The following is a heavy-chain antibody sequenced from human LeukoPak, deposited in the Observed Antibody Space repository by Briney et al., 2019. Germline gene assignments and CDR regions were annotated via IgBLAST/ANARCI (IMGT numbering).Heavy chain of an antibody. CDR1: GGTFSSYA. D-gene: IGHD4-11*01. CDR3: ALYSNYVHRAFNYYYDYYMDV. J-gene: IGHJ6*03. CDR2: IIPIFGTA. V-gene: IGHV1-69*05. Sequence: SVKVSCKASGGTFSSYAISWVRQAPGQGLEWMGGIIPIFGTANYVQKFQGRVTITTYESTSTAYMELSSLKCEDTAVYYCALYSNYVHRAFNYYYDYYMDVWGKGTTVTVSS.